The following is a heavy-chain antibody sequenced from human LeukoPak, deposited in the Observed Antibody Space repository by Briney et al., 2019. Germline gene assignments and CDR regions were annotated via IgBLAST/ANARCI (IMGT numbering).Heavy chain of an antibody. D-gene: IGHD1-26*01. CDR3: AKNSGMGGGAFDI. J-gene: IGHJ3*02. CDR1: GFTLSSYA. CDR2: ISGSGSNT. Sequence: GGSLRLSCAASGFTLSSYAMSWVRQAPGKGLEWVSAISGSGSNTYYADSVKGRFTISRDNSKNTLYLQMNSLRAEDTAVYYCAKNSGMGGGAFDIWGQGTMVTVSS. V-gene: IGHV3-23*01.